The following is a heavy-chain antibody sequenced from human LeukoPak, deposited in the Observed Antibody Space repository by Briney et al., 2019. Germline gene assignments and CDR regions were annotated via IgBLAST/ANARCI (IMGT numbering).Heavy chain of an antibody. CDR1: GGSFSGYY. J-gene: IGHJ6*04. CDR3: ARALVRFQYYYYGMVV. V-gene: IGHV4-34*01. Sequence: SETLSLTCAVYGGSFSGYYWSGIPQPPGKGLEWSGEINHSGRTNYNTSLKSRVTISVDTSKNQFSLKLSSVTGADTGVYYCARALVRFQYYYYGMVVWGEGTTVTVSS. D-gene: IGHD6-13*01. CDR2: INHSGRT.